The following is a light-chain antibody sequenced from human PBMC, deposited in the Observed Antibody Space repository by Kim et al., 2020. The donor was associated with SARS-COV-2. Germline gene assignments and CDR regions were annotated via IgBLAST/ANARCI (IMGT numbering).Light chain of an antibody. CDR1: QSLVYSDGNTY. Sequence: PAAISGRCSQSLVYSDGNTYLNWFNQRPGQSPRRLIYKVSNRDSGVPDRFSGSGSGTDFTLQISRVEAEDVGVYYCLQGTHWPFTFGPGTKVGIK. J-gene: IGKJ3*01. V-gene: IGKV2-30*01. CDR3: LQGTHWPFT. CDR2: KVS.